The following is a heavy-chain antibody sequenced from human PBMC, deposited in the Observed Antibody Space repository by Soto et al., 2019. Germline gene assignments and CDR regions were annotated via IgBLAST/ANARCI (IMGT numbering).Heavy chain of an antibody. CDR2: IYYSGST. CDR3: ARGVATRLPFDY. V-gene: IGHV4-31*03. CDR1: GGSISSGGYY. J-gene: IGHJ4*02. Sequence: PSETLSLTCTVSGGSISSGGYYWSWIRQHPGKGLEWIGYIYYSGSTYYNPSLKSRVTISVDTSKNQFSLKLSSVTAADTAVYYCARGVATRLPFDYSGQGTLVTVSS.